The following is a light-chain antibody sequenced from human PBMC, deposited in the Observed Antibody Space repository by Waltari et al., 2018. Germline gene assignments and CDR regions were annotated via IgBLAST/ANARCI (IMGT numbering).Light chain of an antibody. CDR3: QQRNTWPLT. CDR1: HTVHNY. V-gene: IGKV3-11*01. J-gene: IGKJ4*01. Sequence: VLTQSPATLSLSPGERATLSCRASHTVHNYLAWYQQKPGQPPRLLIYDASNRATGIPARFSGSGSETDFTLTISSLEHEDCAVYYCQQRNTWPLTFGGGTTVEI. CDR2: DAS.